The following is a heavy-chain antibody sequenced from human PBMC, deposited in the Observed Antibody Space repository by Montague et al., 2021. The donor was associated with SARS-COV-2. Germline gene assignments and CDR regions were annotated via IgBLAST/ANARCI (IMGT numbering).Heavy chain of an antibody. Sequence: SETLSLTCAVSGGSISSSNWWSWVRQPPGKGLEWIGEIYHSGSTNYNPSLKSRVTISIDKSKNQFSLKLSSWTAADTAVYYWARAGGDYYYHYYGMDVWGQGTTVTVSS. J-gene: IGHJ6*02. CDR2: IYHSGST. D-gene: IGHD4-17*01. V-gene: IGHV4-4*02. CDR1: GGSISSSNW. CDR3: ARAGGDYYYHYYGMDV.